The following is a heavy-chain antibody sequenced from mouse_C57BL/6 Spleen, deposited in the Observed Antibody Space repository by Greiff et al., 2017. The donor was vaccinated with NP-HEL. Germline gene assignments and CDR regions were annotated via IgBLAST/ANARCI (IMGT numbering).Heavy chain of an antibody. CDR1: GYAFSSSW. Sequence: QVQLQQSGPELVKPGASVKISCKASGYAFSSSWMNWVKQRPGKGLEWIGRIYPGDGDTNYNGKFKGKATLTADKSSSTAYMQLSSLTSEDSAVYFCARGDGSSYLYYFDYWGQGTTLTVSS. CDR3: ARGDGSSYLYYFDY. CDR2: IYPGDGDT. V-gene: IGHV1-82*01. J-gene: IGHJ2*01. D-gene: IGHD1-1*01.